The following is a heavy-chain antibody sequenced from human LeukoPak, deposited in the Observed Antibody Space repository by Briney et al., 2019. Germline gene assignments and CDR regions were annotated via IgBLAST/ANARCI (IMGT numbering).Heavy chain of an antibody. D-gene: IGHD3-10*01. CDR1: GGSFSGYY. CDR2: INHSGST. CDR3: AGHGITMVRGVTPTYMDV. J-gene: IGHJ6*03. V-gene: IGHV4-34*01. Sequence: PSETLSPTCAVYGGSFSGYYWSWIRQPPGKGLEWIGEINHSGSTNYNPSLKSRVTISVDTSKNQFSLKLSSVTAADTAVYYCAGHGITMVRGVTPTYMDVWGKGTTVTVSS.